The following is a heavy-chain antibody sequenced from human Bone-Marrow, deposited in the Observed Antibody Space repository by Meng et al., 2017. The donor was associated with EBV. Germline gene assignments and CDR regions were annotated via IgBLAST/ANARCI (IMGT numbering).Heavy chain of an antibody. Sequence: QGELQESGTGLVTPSQTLSLTCEVSGGSVSRGGYYWSWIRQPPGQGLEWIGYIYYDGTPYYNPSLKSRVSISLDTSKNQFSLELRSVTAADTAVYYCARAQGSGYDYTIAYWGQGTLVTVSS. V-gene: IGHV4-30-4*01. D-gene: IGHD5-12*01. CDR2: IYYDGTP. J-gene: IGHJ4*02. CDR3: ARAQGSGYDYTIAY. CDR1: GGSVSRGGYY.